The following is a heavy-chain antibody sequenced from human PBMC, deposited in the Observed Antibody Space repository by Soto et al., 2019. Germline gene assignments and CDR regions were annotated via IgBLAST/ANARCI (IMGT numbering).Heavy chain of an antibody. CDR3: ARDSPQGIDY. CDR2: IAYDGSNK. J-gene: IGHJ4*02. D-gene: IGHD3-10*01. V-gene: IGHV3-30-3*01. CDR1: GFTFSSSA. Sequence: GGSLRLSCAASGFTFSSSAMHWVRQAPGKGPEWVAGIAYDGSNKYHADSVKGRFTISRDNSKNTLYVQMNSLRGEDTAVYYCARDSPQGIDYWGQGALVTVSS.